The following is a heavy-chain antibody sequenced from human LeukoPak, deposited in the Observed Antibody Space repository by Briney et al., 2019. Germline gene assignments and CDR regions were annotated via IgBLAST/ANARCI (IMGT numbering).Heavy chain of an antibody. CDR3: ARHFYYDSSGYYAGCFDY. Sequence: SETLSLTCTVSGGSISSYYWSWIRQPPGKGLEWIGYIYYSGSTNYNPSLKSRVTISVDTSKNQFSLKLSSVTAADTAVYYCARHFYYDSSGYYAGCFDYWGQGTQVTVSS. J-gene: IGHJ4*02. CDR2: IYYSGST. V-gene: IGHV4-59*08. D-gene: IGHD3-22*01. CDR1: GGSISSYY.